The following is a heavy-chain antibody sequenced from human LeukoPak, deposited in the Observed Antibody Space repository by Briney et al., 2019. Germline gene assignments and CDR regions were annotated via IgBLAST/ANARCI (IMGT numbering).Heavy chain of an antibody. D-gene: IGHD2-2*01. CDR2: IYPGDSDT. Sequence: KSGESLKISCKGSGYSFTSYWIGWVRQMPGKGLEWMGIIYPGDSDTRYSPSFQGQVTISADKSISTAYLQWSSLKASDTAMYYYARTPQVPAAAHFDYWGQGTLVTVSS. J-gene: IGHJ4*02. CDR3: ARTPQVPAAAHFDY. CDR1: GYSFTSYW. V-gene: IGHV5-51*01.